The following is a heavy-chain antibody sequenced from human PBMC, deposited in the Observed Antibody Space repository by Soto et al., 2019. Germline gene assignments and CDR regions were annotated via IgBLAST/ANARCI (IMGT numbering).Heavy chain of an antibody. D-gene: IGHD2-8*01. CDR2: VYSTGST. CDR3: ARSHYTYGLLIDY. J-gene: IGHJ4*02. V-gene: IGHV4-39*01. Sequence: SETLSLTCSVPGDSITTNGYYWGWIRQPPGKGLQWIGNVYSTGSTFSHPSLTSRVFISVDTSKNKFSLRLTSVTAADTAVYYCARSHYTYGLLIDYWGPGIMVTVSS. CDR1: GDSITTNGYY.